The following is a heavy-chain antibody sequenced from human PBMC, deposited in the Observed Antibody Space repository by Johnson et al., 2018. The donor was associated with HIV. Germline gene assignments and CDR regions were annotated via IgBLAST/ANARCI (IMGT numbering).Heavy chain of an antibody. CDR3: ARGSQEMVTIWNAFDI. J-gene: IGHJ3*02. CDR1: GFTFSSYG. V-gene: IGHV3-30*02. Sequence: QVQLVESGGGVVRPGGSLRLSCAASGFTFSSYGMHWVRQAPGKGLEWVAFIRYDGSNKYYADSVKGRFTISRDNSKNTLYLQMNSLRGEDTAVYYCARGSQEMVTIWNAFDIWGQGTMVTVSS. CDR2: IRYDGSNK. D-gene: IGHD5-24*01.